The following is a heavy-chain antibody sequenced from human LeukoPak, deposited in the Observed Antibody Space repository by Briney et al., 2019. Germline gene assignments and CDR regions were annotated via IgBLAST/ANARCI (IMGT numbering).Heavy chain of an antibody. J-gene: IGHJ6*03. CDR3: ARFAAGGSYYYYMDV. V-gene: IGHV3-48*01. CDR1: GFTFSSYG. CDR2: IGTSSSTI. D-gene: IGHD6-25*01. Sequence: GGSLRLSCAASGFTFSSYGMHWVRQPPGRGLEWVSNIGTSSSTIYYADSVKGRFTISRDNAKNSLYLQMNSLRADDTAVYYCARFAAGGSYYYYMDVWGKGTTVTVSS.